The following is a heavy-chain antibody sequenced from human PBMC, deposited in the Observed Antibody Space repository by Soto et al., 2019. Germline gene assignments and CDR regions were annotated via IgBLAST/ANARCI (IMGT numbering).Heavy chain of an antibody. CDR3: ARSQGSSTSLEIYYYYYYGMDV. D-gene: IGHD2-2*01. CDR2: IIPISGTA. CDR1: GGTFSSYA. Sequence: QVQLVQSGAEVKNPGSSVKVSCKASGGTFSSYAISWVRQAPGQGLEWMGGIIPISGTANYAQKLQGRVTITADESTSTAYMGLSSLRSEDTAVYYCARSQGSSTSLEIYYYYYYGMDVWGQGTTDTVSS. J-gene: IGHJ6*01. V-gene: IGHV1-69*01.